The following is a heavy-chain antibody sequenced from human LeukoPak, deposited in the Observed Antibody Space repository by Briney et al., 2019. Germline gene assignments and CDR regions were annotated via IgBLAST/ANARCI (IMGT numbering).Heavy chain of an antibody. V-gene: IGHV3-7*01. CDR1: GFTFSSYW. CDR3: ARDSTGYGYEEWS. CDR2: IKQDGSEN. Sequence: GGSLRLSCVASGFTFSSYWMSWVRQAPGKGLEWVANIKQDGSENFYVDSVKGRFTISRDNAKNSLYLQMNSLRAEDTAVYYCARDSTGYGYEEWSWGQGTLVTVSS. D-gene: IGHD5-18*01. J-gene: IGHJ5*02.